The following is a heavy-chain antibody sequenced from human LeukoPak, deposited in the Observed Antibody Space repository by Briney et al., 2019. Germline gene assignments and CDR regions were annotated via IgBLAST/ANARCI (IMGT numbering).Heavy chain of an antibody. CDR3: ARDGYSGSSLFDY. CDR1: GGSTNSHF. D-gene: IGHD1-26*01. V-gene: IGHV4-59*11. Sequence: PSETLSLTCTVSGGSTNSHFWSWIRQPPGKGLEWIGYIHSTGSTNYNPSLKSRVTISVDTSRNQLSLKLSSVTAADTAVYYCARDGYSGSSLFDYWGQGALVTVSS. CDR2: IHSTGST. J-gene: IGHJ4*02.